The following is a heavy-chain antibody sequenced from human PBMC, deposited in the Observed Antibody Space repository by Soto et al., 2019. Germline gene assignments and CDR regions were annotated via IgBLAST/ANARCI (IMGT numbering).Heavy chain of an antibody. CDR3: ARAVAAAGVYDWYFDL. CDR1: GGTCSNYT. D-gene: IGHD6-13*01. Sequence: SVKVSCKASGGTCSNYTINWVRQAPGQGLEWMGRIIPILDIAKSAQRFQGRFTITADKSTTTSYMELSSLKSEDTAVYYCARAVAAAGVYDWYFDLWGR. CDR2: IIPILDIA. V-gene: IGHV1-69*02. J-gene: IGHJ2*01.